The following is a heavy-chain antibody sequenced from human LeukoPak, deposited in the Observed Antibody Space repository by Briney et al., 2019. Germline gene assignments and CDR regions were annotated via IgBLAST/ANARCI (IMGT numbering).Heavy chain of an antibody. CDR1: GFTFSSYA. CDR2: ISGSGGST. D-gene: IGHD4-23*01. J-gene: IGHJ3*02. CDR3: GRRGNAWAFDI. Sequence: GRSLRLSCAASGFTFSSYAMNWVRQAPGKGLEWVSAISGSGGSTYYADSVKGRFTISRDNSKNTLYLQMNSLRAEDTAVYYCGRRGNAWAFDIWGQGTMVTVSS. V-gene: IGHV3-23*01.